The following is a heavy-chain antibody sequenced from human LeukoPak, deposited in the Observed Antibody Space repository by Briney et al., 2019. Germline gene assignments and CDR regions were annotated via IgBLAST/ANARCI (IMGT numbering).Heavy chain of an antibody. Sequence: GGSLRLSCAASGFTVSSNYMSWVRQAPGKGLEWVSVIFSSGNTYYADSVKGRFTISRDNSKNTLYLQMNSLKAEDLAVYYCVRGIYGGVYGFDYWGQGTLVTVSS. CDR2: IFSSGNT. CDR1: GFTVSSNY. D-gene: IGHD3-3*01. J-gene: IGHJ4*02. CDR3: VRGIYGGVYGFDY. V-gene: IGHV3-53*01.